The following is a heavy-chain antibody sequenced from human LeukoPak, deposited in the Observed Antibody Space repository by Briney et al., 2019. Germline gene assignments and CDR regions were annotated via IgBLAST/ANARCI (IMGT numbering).Heavy chain of an antibody. CDR1: GGSISSFY. D-gene: IGHD6-19*01. CDR2: ISYSGST. J-gene: IGHJ4*02. CDR3: ASYTSGWYRY. Sequence: KPSETLSLTCTVSGGSISSFYWSWIRQPPGKALEWTGYISYSGSTKYNPSLKSRVTISVDTSKSQFSLRLSSVTAADTAVYYCASYTSGWYRYWGQGTLVTVSS. V-gene: IGHV4-59*08.